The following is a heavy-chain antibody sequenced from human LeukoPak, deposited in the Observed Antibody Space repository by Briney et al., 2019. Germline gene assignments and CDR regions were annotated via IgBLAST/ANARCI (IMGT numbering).Heavy chain of an antibody. Sequence: SETLSLTCTVSGGSISSGSNYWSWIRQPAGKGLEWIGRIYTSGTTYYNPSPKSRVDISIDTSKNQFSLKMTSVTAADTALYYCARDFDSWGQGILVTASS. CDR1: GGSISSGSNY. J-gene: IGHJ4*02. CDR3: ARDFDS. CDR2: IYTSGTT. V-gene: IGHV4-61*02.